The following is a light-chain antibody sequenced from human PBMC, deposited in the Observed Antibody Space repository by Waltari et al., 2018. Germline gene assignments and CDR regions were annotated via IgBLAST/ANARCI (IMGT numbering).Light chain of an antibody. J-gene: IGKJ1*01. Sequence: AIRMTQSPSSLSASTGHRVTITCRARQSVSTYLAWYQQKPGKAPKLLIYAASTLQRGVPLRFSGSGSGTDFTLSISCLQSEDFATYYCQQYYDYQRSFGQGTKVEIK. V-gene: IGKV1-8*01. CDR3: QQYYDYQRS. CDR2: AAS. CDR1: QSVSTY.